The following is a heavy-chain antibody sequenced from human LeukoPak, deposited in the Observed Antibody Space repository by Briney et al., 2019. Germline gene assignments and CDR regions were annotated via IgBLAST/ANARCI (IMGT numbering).Heavy chain of an antibody. CDR2: FDPEDGET. CDR3: ATGVHCSSTSCYDWFDP. J-gene: IGHJ5*02. Sequence: RASVKVSCKVSGYTLTELSMHWVRQAPGKGLEWMGGFDPEDGETIYAQKFQGRVTMTEDTSTDTAYMELSSLRSEDTAVYYCATGVHCSSTSCYDWFDPWGQGTLVTVSS. D-gene: IGHD2-2*01. CDR1: GYTLTELS. V-gene: IGHV1-24*01.